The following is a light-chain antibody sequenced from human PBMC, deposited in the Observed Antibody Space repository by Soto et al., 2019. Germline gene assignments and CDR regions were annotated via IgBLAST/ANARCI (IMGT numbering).Light chain of an antibody. CDR3: QQRSNWLT. J-gene: IGKJ4*01. CDR1: QSLSSD. Sequence: EIVMTQSPATLSVSPGERATLSCRASQSLSSDLAWYQQKVGQAPRLLIYGASTRATGIPARYSGSGSGTEFNFTISSLQSEDFAVYYCQQRSNWLTFGGGTKVDI. CDR2: GAS. V-gene: IGKV3-15*01.